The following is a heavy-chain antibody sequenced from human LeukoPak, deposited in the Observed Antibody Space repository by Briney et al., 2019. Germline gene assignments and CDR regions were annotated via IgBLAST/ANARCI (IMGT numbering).Heavy chain of an antibody. V-gene: IGHV1-2*02. J-gene: IGHJ6*03. CDR3: ARANRVVAADYYYWYMDV. Sequence: ASVKVSCKASGYTFTYHYMHWVRQAPGQGLEWMGWINVNSGGTEYAQKFQGRVTMTRDTSISTAYMELRRLTSDDTAVYYGARANRVVAADYYYWYMDVWGKGTTVTVSS. CDR2: INVNSGGT. D-gene: IGHD2-15*01. CDR1: GYTFTYHY.